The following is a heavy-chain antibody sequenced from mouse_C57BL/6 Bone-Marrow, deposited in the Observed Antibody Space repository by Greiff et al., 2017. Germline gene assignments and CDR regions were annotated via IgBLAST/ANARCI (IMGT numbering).Heavy chain of an antibody. D-gene: IGHD1-1*01. CDR1: GYTFTSYW. Sequence: VQLQQPGAELVRPGSSVKLSCKASGYTFTSYWMHWVKQRPIQGLEWIGNIDPSDSETHYNQKFKDKATLSVDKSSSTAYMQLSSLTSEDSAVYYCARGWGSCYGGWYFDVWGTGTTVTVSS. CDR3: ARGWGSCYGGWYFDV. J-gene: IGHJ1*03. CDR2: IDPSDSET. V-gene: IGHV1-52*01.